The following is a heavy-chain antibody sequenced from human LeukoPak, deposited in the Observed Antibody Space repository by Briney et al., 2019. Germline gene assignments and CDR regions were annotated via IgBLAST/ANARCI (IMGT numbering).Heavy chain of an antibody. CDR2: IYYSGST. CDR1: GGSINSYY. CDR3: ARLDFWSGYRLDY. Sequence: SETLSLTCTVSGGSINSYYWSWIRQPPGKGLEWIGYIYYSGSTNYNPSLKSRVTISVDTSKNQFSLKLSSVTAADTAVYYCARLDFWSGYRLDYWGQGTLVTVSS. V-gene: IGHV4-59*01. D-gene: IGHD3-3*01. J-gene: IGHJ4*02.